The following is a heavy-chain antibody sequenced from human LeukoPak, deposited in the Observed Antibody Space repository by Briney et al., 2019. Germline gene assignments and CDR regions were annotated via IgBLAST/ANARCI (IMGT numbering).Heavy chain of an antibody. CDR2: IYHSGST. J-gene: IGHJ5*02. CDR1: GYSITSGYY. CDR3: AREYYDILTGSNWFDP. V-gene: IGHV4-38-2*02. Sequence: SETLSLTCTVSGYSITSGYYWGWIRQPPGKGLEWIGYIYHSGSTYYNPSLKSRVTISVDRSKNQFSLKLSSVTAADTAVYYCAREYYDILTGSNWFDPWGQGTLVTVSS. D-gene: IGHD3-9*01.